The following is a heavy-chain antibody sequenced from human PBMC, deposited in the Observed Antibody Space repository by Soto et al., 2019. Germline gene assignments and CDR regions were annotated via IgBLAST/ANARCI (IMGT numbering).Heavy chain of an antibody. CDR2: ISDDGTIT. Sequence: GGSLRLSFAASGLTFSQYWMHWVRQAPGQGLVWVSRISDDGTITDYADSVKGRFTVSRDNARNTHSLQMNSLRSEDTAVYFCATAVDYDFWSGTTHYGMDVWGQGTTVTVSS. CDR1: GLTFSQYW. CDR3: ATAVDYDFWSGTTHYGMDV. D-gene: IGHD3-3*01. J-gene: IGHJ6*02. V-gene: IGHV3-74*01.